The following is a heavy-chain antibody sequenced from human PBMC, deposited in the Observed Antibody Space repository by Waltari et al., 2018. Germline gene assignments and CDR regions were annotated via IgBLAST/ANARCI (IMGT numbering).Heavy chain of an antibody. Sequence: HVKLVQSGAEVTRPGAAVKVSCTTSGDNLLGSHFHLLRQAPGQGFECMGWIKPDTGDTNTAQKFQGRVTLSRDTSVNTCYIELKRLTSDDTAVYYCAREAYSHAAWGQGTLITVSA. D-gene: IGHD2-21*01. J-gene: IGHJ5*02. V-gene: IGHV1-2*02. CDR3: AREAYSHAA. CDR2: IKPDTGDT. CDR1: GDNLLGSH.